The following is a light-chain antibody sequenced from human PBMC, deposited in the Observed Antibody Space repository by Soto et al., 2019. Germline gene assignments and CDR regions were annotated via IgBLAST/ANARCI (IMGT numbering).Light chain of an antibody. Sequence: DIVMTQSPDSLAVSLGERATLNCKSSQSLLYSSNNKNFLAWYQQKSGRPPKLLIYWASTRESGVPARFSGSGSGTDFTLTISSLQAEDVAVYYCQQYYNAPLTFGQGTKLEI. CDR3: QQYYNAPLT. CDR1: QSLLYSSNNKNF. J-gene: IGKJ2*01. V-gene: IGKV4-1*01. CDR2: WAS.